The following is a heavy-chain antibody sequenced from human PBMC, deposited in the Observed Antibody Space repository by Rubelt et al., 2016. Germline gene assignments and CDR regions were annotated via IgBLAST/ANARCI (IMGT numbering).Heavy chain of an antibody. Sequence: QVQLVQSGAEVKKPGASVKVSCKASGYTFTSYYMHWVRQAPGQGLEWMGIIDPSDGSKSYAQKFQGRVTMTRDTSTCTVYMELSSLRSEDTAVYYCAREQETTVTIEGVLGYWGQGTLVTVSS. D-gene: IGHD4-17*01. CDR1: GYTFTSYY. J-gene: IGHJ4*02. CDR3: AREQETTVTIEGVLGY. CDR2: IDPSDGSK. V-gene: IGHV1-46*01.